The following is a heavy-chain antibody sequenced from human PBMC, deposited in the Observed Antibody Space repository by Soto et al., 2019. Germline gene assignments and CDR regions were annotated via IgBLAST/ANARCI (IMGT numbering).Heavy chain of an antibody. Sequence: GGSLRLSCAASGFTFSSYGMHWVRQAPGKGLEWVAVIWYDGSNKYYADSVKGRFTISRDNSKNTLYLQMNSPRAEDTAVYYCARDEAPFDWSGIDYWGQGTLVTVSS. CDR1: GFTFSSYG. J-gene: IGHJ4*02. D-gene: IGHD3-9*01. V-gene: IGHV3-33*01. CDR2: IWYDGSNK. CDR3: ARDEAPFDWSGIDY.